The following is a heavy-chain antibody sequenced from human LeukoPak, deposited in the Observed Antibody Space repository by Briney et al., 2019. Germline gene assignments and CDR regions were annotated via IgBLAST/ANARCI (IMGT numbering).Heavy chain of an antibody. J-gene: IGHJ4*02. CDR1: GFTFSNAW. CDR2: IKSKTDGGTT. Sequence: GGSLRLSCAASGFTFSNAWMSWVRQAPGKGLEWVGRIKSKTDGGTTDYAAPVKGRFTISRDDSKNTLYLQMNSLKTEDTAVYYCTSQSSSWFIAYWGQGTLVTVSS. V-gene: IGHV3-15*01. CDR3: TSQSSSWFIAY. D-gene: IGHD6-13*01.